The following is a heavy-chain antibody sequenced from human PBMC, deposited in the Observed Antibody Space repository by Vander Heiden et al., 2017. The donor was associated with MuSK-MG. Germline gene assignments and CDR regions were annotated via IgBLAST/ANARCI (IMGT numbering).Heavy chain of an antibody. D-gene: IGHD3-10*01. CDR3: GRVTGPVCGDLLGQPPGPSWFDP. CDR1: GGTFSTYA. J-gene: IGHJ5*02. Sequence: SGAEVKKPGSPVRVSCKASGGTFSTYAINWVRQAPGQGLEWVGGIIPKFATSNYAQKFQGRVSITADESTYSAFMDLNSLRSEDTNVYFCGRVTGPVCGDLLGQPPGPSWFDPWGQGTLVTVSS. V-gene: IGHV1-69*01. CDR2: IIPKFATS.